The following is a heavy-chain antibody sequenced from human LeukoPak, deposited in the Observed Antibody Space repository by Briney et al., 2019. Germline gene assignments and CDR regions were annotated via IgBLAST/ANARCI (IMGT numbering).Heavy chain of an antibody. CDR3: ARSDTAMVTLDY. D-gene: IGHD5-18*01. V-gene: IGHV1-18*01. CDR2: ISAYNGNT. Sequence: ASVKVSCKASGYTFTSYGITWVRQAPGQGLEWMGWISAYNGNTNYAQKLQGRVTMTRDTSISTAYMELSRLRSDDTAVYYCARSDTAMVTLDYWGQGTLVTVSS. J-gene: IGHJ4*02. CDR1: GYTFTSYG.